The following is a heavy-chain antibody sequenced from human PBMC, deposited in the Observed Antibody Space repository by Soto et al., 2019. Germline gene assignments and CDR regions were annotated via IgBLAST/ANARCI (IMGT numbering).Heavy chain of an antibody. Sequence: LRLSCGASGFTLSGYAMDWVRQAPGKGLEYVSGISSNGVGTYYANSVQGRFTISRDNSKNTVYLQMGSLRPEDMAVYYCARRARPDFYYLDVWGKGTTVTVSS. J-gene: IGHJ6*03. CDR3: ARRARPDFYYLDV. V-gene: IGHV3-64*01. D-gene: IGHD6-6*01. CDR1: GFTLSGYA. CDR2: ISSNGVGT.